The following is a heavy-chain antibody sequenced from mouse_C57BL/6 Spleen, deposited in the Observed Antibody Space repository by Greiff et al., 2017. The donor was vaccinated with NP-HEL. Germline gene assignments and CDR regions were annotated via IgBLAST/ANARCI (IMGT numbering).Heavy chain of an antibody. CDR3: ARGRDYFDY. CDR2: INPSSGYT. Sequence: QVQLQQPGAELAKPGASVKLSCQASGYTFTSYWMHWVKQRPGQGLEWIGYINPSSGYTKYNQKFKYKATLTADKSSSTAYMQLSSLTYEDSAVYYGARGRDYFDYWGQGTTLTVSS. CDR1: GYTFTSYW. V-gene: IGHV1-7*01. J-gene: IGHJ2*01.